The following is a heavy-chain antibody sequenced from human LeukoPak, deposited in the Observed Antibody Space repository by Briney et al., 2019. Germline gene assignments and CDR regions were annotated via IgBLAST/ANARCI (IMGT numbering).Heavy chain of an antibody. V-gene: IGHV3-48*04. J-gene: IGHJ4*02. Sequence: GGSLRLSCAASGFTFSSSAMNWVRQAPGKGLEWVSYISSSSSTIYYADSVKGRFTISRDNAKNSLYLQMNSLRAEDTAVYYCARADYGGNLGPFAYWGQGTLVTVSS. CDR3: ARADYGGNLGPFAY. CDR1: GFTFSSSA. D-gene: IGHD4-23*01. CDR2: ISSSSSTI.